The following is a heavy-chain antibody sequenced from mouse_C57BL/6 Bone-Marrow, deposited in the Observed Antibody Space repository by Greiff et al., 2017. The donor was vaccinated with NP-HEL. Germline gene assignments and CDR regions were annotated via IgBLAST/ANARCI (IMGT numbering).Heavy chain of an antibody. Sequence: QFQLQQPGAELVRPGTSVPLSCKASGYTFTSYWMHWVKQRPGQGLEWIGVIDPSDSYTNYNQKFKGKATLTVDTCSSTAYMQLSSLTSADAAVYDCAGGMVTTPYWYFDVWGTGTTVTVSS. CDR3: AGGMVTTPYWYFDV. D-gene: IGHD2-13*01. CDR2: IDPSDSYT. J-gene: IGHJ1*03. CDR1: GYTFTSYW. V-gene: IGHV1-59*01.